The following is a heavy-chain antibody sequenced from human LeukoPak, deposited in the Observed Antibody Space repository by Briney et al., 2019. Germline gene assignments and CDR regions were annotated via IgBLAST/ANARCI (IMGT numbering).Heavy chain of an antibody. CDR3: AREGKSLTQDY. D-gene: IGHD3-16*01. Sequence: SETLSLTCTVFGGSISSYYWSWIRQPAGKGLEWIGRIYTSGSTNYNPSLKSRVTISVDTSKNQFSPKLSSVTAADTAVYYCAREGKSLTQDYWGQGTLVTVSS. V-gene: IGHV4-4*07. CDR2: IYTSGST. J-gene: IGHJ4*02. CDR1: GGSISSYY.